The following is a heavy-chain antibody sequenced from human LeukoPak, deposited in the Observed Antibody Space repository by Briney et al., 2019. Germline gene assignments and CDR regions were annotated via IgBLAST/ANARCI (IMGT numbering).Heavy chain of an antibody. CDR1: GGSISSYY. Sequence: SETLSLTCTVSGGSISSYYWSWIRQPPGKGLEWIGRIYNGGIITYNPSLKSRVTMSIDTSKNQFSLNLTSVTAADTAVYYCARVITVRGVIFDYWGQGTLVTVSS. CDR2: IYNGGII. D-gene: IGHD3-16*01. J-gene: IGHJ4*02. CDR3: ARVITVRGVIFDY. V-gene: IGHV4-4*07.